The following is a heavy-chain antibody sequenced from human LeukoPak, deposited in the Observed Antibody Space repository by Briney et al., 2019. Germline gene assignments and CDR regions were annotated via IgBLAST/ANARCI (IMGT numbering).Heavy chain of an antibody. CDR1: ARSISRYS. D-gene: IGHD6-13*01. Sequence: KPPETLSLTCTVSARSISRYSGSWIRPPAGKWLQWIGPIFTSASTNYNPSLKSRVTMSVDPSKNQFSLKLTSVNAGDTAVYYCAREFNSSTWRPLDFWGQGCLVTVSS. CDR3: AREFNSSTWRPLDF. V-gene: IGHV4-4*07. J-gene: IGHJ4*02. CDR2: IFTSAST.